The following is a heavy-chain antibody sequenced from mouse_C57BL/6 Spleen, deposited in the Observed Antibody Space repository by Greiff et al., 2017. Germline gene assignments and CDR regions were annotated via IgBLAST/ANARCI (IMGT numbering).Heavy chain of an antibody. CDR3: ARKGLGPSYAMDY. V-gene: IGHV1-52*01. Sequence: QVQLQQPGAELVRPGSSVKLSCKASGYTFTSYWMHWVKQRPIQGLEWIGNIDPSDSETHYNQKFKDKATLTVDKSSSTAYMQLSSLTSEDSAVYYGARKGLGPSYAMDYWGQGTSVTVSS. CDR2: IDPSDSET. CDR1: GYTFTSYW. J-gene: IGHJ4*01. D-gene: IGHD3-3*01.